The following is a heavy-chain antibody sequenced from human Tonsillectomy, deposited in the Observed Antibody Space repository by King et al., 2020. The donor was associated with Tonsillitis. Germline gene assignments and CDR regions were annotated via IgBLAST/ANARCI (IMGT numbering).Heavy chain of an antibody. Sequence: QLVQSGAEVKKPGASVKVSCKASGYTFTSYYMHWVRQAPGQGLEWMGIINPSGGSTTYAQKFQGRVTMTRDTSTSTVYMELSSLRSEDTAVYYCARELPPTYYYYGMDVWGQGTTVTVSS. V-gene: IGHV1-46*01. J-gene: IGHJ6*02. CDR1: GYTFTSYY. CDR3: ARELPPTYYYYGMDV. D-gene: IGHD5-18*01. CDR2: INPSGGST.